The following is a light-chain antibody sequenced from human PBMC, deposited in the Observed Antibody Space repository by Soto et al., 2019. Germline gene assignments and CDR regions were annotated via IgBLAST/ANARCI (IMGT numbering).Light chain of an antibody. CDR3: QQYGSSPLT. J-gene: IGKJ4*01. Sequence: EIVMTQSPANLSVSPGERATLSCRASQSVDSNLAWYQQKPGQAPRLLIFGASTRATGIPARFSGSGSGTDFTLTISSLQSEDFGVYFCQQYGSSPLTFGGGTKVDIK. CDR1: QSVDSN. CDR2: GAS. V-gene: IGKV3D-15*02.